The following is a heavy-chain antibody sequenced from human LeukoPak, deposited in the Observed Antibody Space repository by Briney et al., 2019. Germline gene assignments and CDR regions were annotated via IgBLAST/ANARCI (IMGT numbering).Heavy chain of an antibody. CDR1: GYTFTSYG. CDR3: ARAGVMVATNYYGMDV. J-gene: IGHJ6*02. Sequence: ASVKVSCKASGYTFTSYGISWVRQAPGQGLEWMGWISAYNGNTNYAQKLQGRVTMTTDTSTSTAYMELRSLRSDDTAVYCCARAGVMVATNYYGMDVWGQGTTVTASS. CDR2: ISAYNGNT. D-gene: IGHD5-12*01. V-gene: IGHV1-18*01.